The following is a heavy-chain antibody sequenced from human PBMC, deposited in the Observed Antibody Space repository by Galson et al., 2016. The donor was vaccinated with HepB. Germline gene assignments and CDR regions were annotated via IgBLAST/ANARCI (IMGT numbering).Heavy chain of an antibody. Sequence: SLRLSCAASGFNFRKRAMHWVRQAPGKGLEWVAVISYDGGNIYYTDSVKGRFTISRDNSRNRLYLQMNILSAEDTAVYYCAKKGIVPRGPDYGMDVWGQGTTVIVS. J-gene: IGHJ6*02. CDR1: GFNFRKRA. CDR3: AKKGIVPRGPDYGMDV. V-gene: IGHV3-30*04. CDR2: ISYDGGNI. D-gene: IGHD2-2*01.